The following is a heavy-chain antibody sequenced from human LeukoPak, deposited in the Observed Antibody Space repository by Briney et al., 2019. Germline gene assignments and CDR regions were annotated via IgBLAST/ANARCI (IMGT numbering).Heavy chain of an antibody. D-gene: IGHD2-2*01. CDR3: ARAASLDY. J-gene: IGHJ4*02. CDR2: INTNTGKP. CDR1: GYTFTNYD. Sequence: ASVKVSCKASGYTFTNYDISWVRQAPGQGLEWMGWINTNTGKPTYAQGFTGRFVFSLDSSVSTAYLQINSLNAEGTAVYYCARAASLDYWGQGTLVTVSS. V-gene: IGHV7-4-1*02.